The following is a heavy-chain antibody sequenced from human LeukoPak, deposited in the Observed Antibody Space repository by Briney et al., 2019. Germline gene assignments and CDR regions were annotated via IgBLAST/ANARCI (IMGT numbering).Heavy chain of an antibody. J-gene: IGHJ4*02. CDR1: GGSISSSSYY. CDR2: INYRGNT. Sequence: SETLSLTCTVSGGSISSSSYYWGWIRQPPGKGLGWIGIINYRGNTYYNPSLKSRVTISVDTSKNQFSLKLSSVTAADTAVYYCARRDSYSSGYYYFDYWGQGTLVTVSS. D-gene: IGHD3-22*01. CDR3: ARRDSYSSGYYYFDY. V-gene: IGHV4-39*01.